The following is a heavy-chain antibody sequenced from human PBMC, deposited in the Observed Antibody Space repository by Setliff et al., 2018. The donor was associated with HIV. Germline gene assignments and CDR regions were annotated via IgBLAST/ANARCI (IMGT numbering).Heavy chain of an antibody. CDR3: AREVRWELPRGFDH. V-gene: IGHV4-39*07. CDR1: GGSISSRTFY. Sequence: PSETLSLTCTVSGGSISSRTFYWGWIRQPPGKGLEWIGSIAYTGSGYYNSSLKSRVTISVDTSRNECSLKLTSVTAADTAVYYCAREVRWELPRGFDHWGQGSQVTVSS. J-gene: IGHJ4*02. D-gene: IGHD1-26*01. CDR2: IAYTGSG.